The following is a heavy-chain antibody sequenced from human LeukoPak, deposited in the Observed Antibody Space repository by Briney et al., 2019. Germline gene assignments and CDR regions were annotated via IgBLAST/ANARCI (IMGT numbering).Heavy chain of an antibody. CDR1: GFTFSSYA. CDR2: ISGGGGST. CDR3: AKVAVTSTILGVRYFDY. Sequence: GGSLRLSCAASGFTFSSYAMTWVRQAPGKGLEWVSVISGGGGSTYYADSVKGRFTFSRDNSKNTLYLQTNSLRAEDTAVYYCAKVAVTSTILGVRYFDYWGQGTLVTVSS. D-gene: IGHD2/OR15-2a*01. V-gene: IGHV3-23*01. J-gene: IGHJ4*02.